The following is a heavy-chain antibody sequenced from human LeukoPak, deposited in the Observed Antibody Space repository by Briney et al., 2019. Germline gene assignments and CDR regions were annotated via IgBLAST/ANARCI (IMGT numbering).Heavy chain of an antibody. D-gene: IGHD5-12*01. CDR1: GFTFSNYA. CDR2: ISDSGGWT. CDR3: AKDLRTISGLDI. V-gene: IGHV3-23*01. J-gene: IGHJ3*02. Sequence: GGSLRLSCAASGFTFSNYAMSWVRQAPGKGLEWVSAISDSGGWTYYTDTVKGRFTISRDNSRNTVYLQMNSLRAEDTAVYYCAKDLRTISGLDIWGQGTTVTVS.